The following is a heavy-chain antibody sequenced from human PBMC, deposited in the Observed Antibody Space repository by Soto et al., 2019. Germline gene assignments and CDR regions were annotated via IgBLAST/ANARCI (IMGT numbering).Heavy chain of an antibody. Sequence: GGSPRLSCGASGFTFSSYAMTWVRQAPGKGLEWVSAISSSGDRTSYAASVKGRFTISRDNSKNTLYLQMNSLRAEDTAVYYCARSRGVVKGAFDIWGQGTMVTVSS. CDR2: ISSSGDRT. CDR3: ARSRGVVKGAFDI. CDR1: GFTFSSYA. D-gene: IGHD3-22*01. J-gene: IGHJ3*02. V-gene: IGHV3-23*01.